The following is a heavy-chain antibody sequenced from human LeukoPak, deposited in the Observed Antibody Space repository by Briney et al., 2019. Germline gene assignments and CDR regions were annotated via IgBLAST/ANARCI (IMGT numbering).Heavy chain of an antibody. V-gene: IGHV3-66*01. D-gene: IGHD3-22*01. CDR1: GFTVSSNY. CDR3: ARDPLSSSGLSIGAFDI. CDR2: IYSGGST. Sequence: PGGSLGLSCAASGFTVSSNYMSWVRQAPGKGLEWVSVIYSGGSTYYADSVKGRFTISRNNSKNTLYLQMNSLRAEDTAVYYCARDPLSSSGLSIGAFDIWGQGTMVTVSS. J-gene: IGHJ3*02.